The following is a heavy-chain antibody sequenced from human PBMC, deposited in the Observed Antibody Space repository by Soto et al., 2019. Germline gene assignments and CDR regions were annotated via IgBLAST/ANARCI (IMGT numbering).Heavy chain of an antibody. V-gene: IGHV4-34*01. Sequence: QVQLQQWGAGLLKPSETLSLTCAVYGGSLSGYYWSWIRQPPGKALEWIGEFNHSGDTNYNPSLKSRVTISVDTSKNQLFLNLSSVTAADTAMYFCVRHHVRGRTIAGAAEFWGQGTLVTVSS. CDR3: VRHHVRGRTIAGAAEF. CDR1: GGSLSGYY. J-gene: IGHJ4*02. D-gene: IGHD1-26*01. CDR2: FNHSGDT.